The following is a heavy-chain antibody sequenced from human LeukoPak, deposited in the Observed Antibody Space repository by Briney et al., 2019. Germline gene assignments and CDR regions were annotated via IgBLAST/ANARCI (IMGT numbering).Heavy chain of an antibody. Sequence: GGSLRLSCAASGFTFSSYGMHWVRQAPGKGLEWVAVISYDGSNKYYADSVKGRFTISRDNSKNTLYLQMNSLRAEDTAVYYCVRVTECSSSSCYNVAEYFQHWGQGTLVTVSS. CDR2: ISYDGSNK. CDR3: VRVTECSSSSCYNVAEYFQH. CDR1: GFTFSSYG. J-gene: IGHJ1*01. V-gene: IGHV3-30*03. D-gene: IGHD2-2*02.